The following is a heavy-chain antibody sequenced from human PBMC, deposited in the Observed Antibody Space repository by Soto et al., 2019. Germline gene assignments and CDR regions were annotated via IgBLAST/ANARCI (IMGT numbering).Heavy chain of an antibody. CDR1: GGSFSGYY. J-gene: IGHJ6*02. CDR3: ARDGVVVVAAMFYYYYGMDV. V-gene: IGHV4-34*01. D-gene: IGHD2-15*01. Sequence: PSETLSLTCAVYGGSFSGYYWSWIRQPPGKGLEWIGEINHSGSTNYNPSLKSRVTISVDTSKNQFSLKLSSVTAADTAVYYCARDGVVVVAAMFYYYYGMDVWGQGTTVTVSS. CDR2: INHSGST.